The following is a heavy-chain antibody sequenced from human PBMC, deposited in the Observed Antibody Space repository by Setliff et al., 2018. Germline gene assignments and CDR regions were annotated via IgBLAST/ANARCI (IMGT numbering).Heavy chain of an antibody. J-gene: IGHJ1*01. Sequence: SETLSLTCTVSGGSISSHYWSWIRQPPGKGLEWIGYIYYSGSTNYNPSLKSRVTISVDTSKNQFSLKLSSVTAADTAVYYCARDKGDFHGSGTSHWGQGTLVTVSS. V-gene: IGHV4-59*11. CDR3: ARDKGDFHGSGTSH. D-gene: IGHD3-10*01. CDR1: GGSISSHY. CDR2: IYYSGST.